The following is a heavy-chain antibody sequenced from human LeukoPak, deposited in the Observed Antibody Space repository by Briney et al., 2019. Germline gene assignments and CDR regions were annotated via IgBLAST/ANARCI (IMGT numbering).Heavy chain of an antibody. CDR2: INPNSGGT. J-gene: IGHJ3*02. Sequence: GASVKVSCKASGYTFTGYYMHWVRQAPGQGLEWMGWINPNSGGTNYAQKFQGRVTMTRDTSISTAYMELSRLRSDDTAVYYCARGLLNYDFWSGYYTSAFDIWGQGTMVTVSS. CDR1: GYTFTGYY. D-gene: IGHD3-3*01. V-gene: IGHV1-2*02. CDR3: ARGLLNYDFWSGYYTSAFDI.